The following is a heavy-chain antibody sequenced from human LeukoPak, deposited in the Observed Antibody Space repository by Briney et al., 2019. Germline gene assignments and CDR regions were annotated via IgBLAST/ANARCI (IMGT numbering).Heavy chain of an antibody. CDR1: GYTFTSYG. J-gene: IGHJ3*02. Sequence: ASVKVSCKASGYTFTSYGIGWVRQAPGQGLEWMGWISAYNGNTNYAQKFQGRVTITADKSTSTAYMELSSLRSEDTAVYYCAREIGEWSRDAFDIWGQGTTVTVSS. V-gene: IGHV1-18*01. CDR3: AREIGEWSRDAFDI. CDR2: ISAYNGNT. D-gene: IGHD3-10*01.